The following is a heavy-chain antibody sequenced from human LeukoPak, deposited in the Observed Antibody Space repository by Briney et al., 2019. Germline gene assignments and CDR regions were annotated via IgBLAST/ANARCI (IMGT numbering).Heavy chain of an antibody. V-gene: IGHV1-18*04. CDR1: GYTFTSYG. Sequence: GASVKVSCKASGYTFTSYGISWVRQAPGQGLEWMGWISAYNGNTNYAQKLQGRVTTTTDTSTSTAYMELRSLRSDDTAVYYCARESKPGGVRGVIPSRYFDYWGQGTLVTVSS. CDR2: ISAYNGNT. CDR3: ARESKPGGVRGVIPSRYFDY. D-gene: IGHD3-10*01. J-gene: IGHJ4*02.